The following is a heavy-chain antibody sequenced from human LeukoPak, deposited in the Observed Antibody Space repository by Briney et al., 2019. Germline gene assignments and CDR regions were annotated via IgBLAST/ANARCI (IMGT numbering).Heavy chain of an antibody. CDR3: QASSLSSYPY. Sequence: SESLSLTCTVSGGSISSYYWRWMRQAPGKGLERIGYISYRGSTNHNPSLKSRVTISVDTSKNQFSLKLSSVTAADTAVYYCQASSLSSYPYWGQGTLVTVSS. D-gene: IGHD6-6*01. CDR1: GGSISSYY. V-gene: IGHV4-59*08. CDR2: ISYRGST. J-gene: IGHJ4*02.